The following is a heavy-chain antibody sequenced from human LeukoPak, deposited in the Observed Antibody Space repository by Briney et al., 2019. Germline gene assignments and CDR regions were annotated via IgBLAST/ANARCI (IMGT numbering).Heavy chain of an antibody. D-gene: IGHD4-17*01. Sequence: SVTVSCTASGGTFSSYAISWVRQAPGQGLEWMGGIIPIFGTANYAQKFQGRVTITADESTSTAYMELSSLRSEDTAVYYCADYGDLKGGFDYWGQGTLVTVSS. J-gene: IGHJ4*02. V-gene: IGHV1-69*13. CDR3: ADYGDLKGGFDY. CDR2: IIPIFGTA. CDR1: GGTFSSYA.